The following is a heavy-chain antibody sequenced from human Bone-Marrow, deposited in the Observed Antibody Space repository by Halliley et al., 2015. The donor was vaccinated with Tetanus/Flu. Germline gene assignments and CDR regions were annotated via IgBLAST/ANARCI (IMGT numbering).Heavy chain of an antibody. Sequence: WVSHISAGSGSTDYADSVKGRFTISRDKPTNTVYLQMNSLRAEDTAVYYCAKDMRRGGPVDNWGQGTRVTVSS. V-gene: IGHV3-23*01. CDR3: AKDMRRGGPVDN. D-gene: IGHD3-10*01. J-gene: IGHJ4*02. CDR2: ISAGSGST.